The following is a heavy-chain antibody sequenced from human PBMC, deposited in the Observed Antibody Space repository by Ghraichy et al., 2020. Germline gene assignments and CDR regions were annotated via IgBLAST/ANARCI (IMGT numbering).Heavy chain of an antibody. Sequence: SVKVSCKASGGTFSSYAISWVRQAPGQGLEWMGGIIPIFGTANYAQKFQGRVTITADESTSTAYMELSSLRSEDTAVYYCAGGRFRELSSGWFDPWGQGTLVTVSS. J-gene: IGHJ5*02. V-gene: IGHV1-69*13. CDR2: IIPIFGTA. D-gene: IGHD3-10*01. CDR1: GGTFSSYA. CDR3: AGGRFRELSSGWFDP.